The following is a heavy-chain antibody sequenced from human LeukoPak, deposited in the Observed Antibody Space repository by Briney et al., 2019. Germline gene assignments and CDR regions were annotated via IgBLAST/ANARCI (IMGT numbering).Heavy chain of an antibody. CDR3: AKDSIGYSSGWDLDY. CDR2: ISGSGGST. CDR1: GVTFSSYA. J-gene: IGHJ4*02. D-gene: IGHD6-19*01. Sequence: GGSLRLSCAASGVTFSSYAMSCVRHAPGEGLEWGSAISGSGGSTYYADPVKGRFTISRDNSKNTPYLQMNSLRAEDTALYYCAKDSIGYSSGWDLDYWGQGTLVTVSS. V-gene: IGHV3-23*01.